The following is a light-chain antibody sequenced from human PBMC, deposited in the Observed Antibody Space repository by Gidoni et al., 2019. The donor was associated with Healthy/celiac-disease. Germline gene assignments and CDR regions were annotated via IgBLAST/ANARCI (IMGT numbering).Light chain of an antibody. CDR3: QQYNNWPEWT. V-gene: IGKV3-15*01. J-gene: IGKJ1*01. Sequence: EIVMTQSPATLSVSPGESATLSCSASQSVSSNLAWYQQKPGQAPRLLIYGASTRATGIPARFSGSGSGTEITLTISSLQSEDFAVYYCQQYNNWPEWTFGQGTKVEIK. CDR1: QSVSSN. CDR2: GAS.